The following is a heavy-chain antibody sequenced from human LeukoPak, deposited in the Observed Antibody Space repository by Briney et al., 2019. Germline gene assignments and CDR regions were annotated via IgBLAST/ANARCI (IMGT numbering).Heavy chain of an antibody. V-gene: IGHV3-30*18. J-gene: IGHJ4*02. CDR3: AKDDPQRGEGYFDY. CDR2: ISYDGSNK. Sequence: AGGSLRLSCAASGFTFSSYGMHWVRQAPGKGLEWVAVISYDGSNKYYADSVKGRFTISRDDSKNTLYLQMNSLRAEDTAVYYCAKDDPQRGEGYFDYWGQGTLVTVSS. CDR1: GFTFSSYG. D-gene: IGHD3-10*01.